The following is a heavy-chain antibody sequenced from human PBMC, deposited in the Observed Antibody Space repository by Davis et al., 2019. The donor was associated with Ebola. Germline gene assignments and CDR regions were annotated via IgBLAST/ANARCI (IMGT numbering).Heavy chain of an antibody. CDR2: IKSDGST. CDR1: GFPITNYW. J-gene: IGHJ6*02. Sequence: GESLKISCAVSGFPITNYWTHWVRQAPGKGLVWVSRIKSDGSTIYADSVKGRFTISRDNAKNSLYLQMNSLRVEDTALYYCASGDGRGSSYDMDVWGQGTTVTVSS. V-gene: IGHV3-74*01. D-gene: IGHD3-10*01. CDR3: ASGDGRGSSYDMDV.